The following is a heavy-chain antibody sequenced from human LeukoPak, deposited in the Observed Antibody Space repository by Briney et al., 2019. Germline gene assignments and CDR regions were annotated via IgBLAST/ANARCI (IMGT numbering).Heavy chain of an antibody. J-gene: IGHJ5*02. CDR3: AGGTIFGVKVFDP. CDR1: GDSVSSNSAA. D-gene: IGHD3-3*01. CDR2: TYYRSKWYN. Sequence: SQTLSLTCAISGDSVSSNSAAWNWIRQSPSRGLEWLGRTYYRSKWYNDYGVSVKSRITIKPDTSKNQFSLQLNSVTPEDTAVYYCAGGTIFGVKVFDPWGQGTLVTVSS. V-gene: IGHV6-1*01.